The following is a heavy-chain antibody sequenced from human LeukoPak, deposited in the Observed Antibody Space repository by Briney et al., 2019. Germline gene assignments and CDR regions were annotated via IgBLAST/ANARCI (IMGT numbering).Heavy chain of an antibody. CDR3: ARGVVVVPAARYFDY. V-gene: IGHV3-30*04. D-gene: IGHD2-2*01. CDR2: ISYDGSSK. J-gene: IGHJ4*02. Sequence: GGSLRLSCAASEFTFSNYAMHWVRQAPGKGLEWVAVISYDGSSKYYADSVKGRFTISRDNSKNTLYLQVNSLRAEDTAVYYCARGVVVVPAARYFDYWGQGTLVTVSS. CDR1: EFTFSNYA.